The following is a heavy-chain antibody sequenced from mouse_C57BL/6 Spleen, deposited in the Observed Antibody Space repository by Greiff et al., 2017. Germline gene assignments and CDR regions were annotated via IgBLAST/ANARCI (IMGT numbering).Heavy chain of an antibody. D-gene: IGHD4-1*01. V-gene: IGHV1-82*01. Sequence: VQLQESGPELVKPGASVKISCKASGYAFSSSWMNWVKQRPGKGLEWIGRIYPGDGDTNYNGKFKGKATLTADKSSSTAYMQLSSLTSEDSAVXFCARSITGLFDYWGQGTTLTVSS. CDR1: GYAFSSSW. J-gene: IGHJ2*01. CDR2: IYPGDGDT. CDR3: ARSITGLFDY.